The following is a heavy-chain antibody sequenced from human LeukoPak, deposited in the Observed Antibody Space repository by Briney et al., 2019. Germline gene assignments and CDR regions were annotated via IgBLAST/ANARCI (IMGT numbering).Heavy chain of an antibody. CDR1: GFTVSSNY. D-gene: IGHD6-19*01. CDR2: IYSGGST. Sequence: PGGSLRLSCAASGFTVSSNYMSWVRQAPGKGLEWVSVIYSGGSTYYADSVKGRFTISRDNSKNTLYLQMNSLRAEDTAVYYCARTESSGWPHFDYWGQGTLVTVSS. J-gene: IGHJ4*02. V-gene: IGHV3-53*01. CDR3: ARTESSGWPHFDY.